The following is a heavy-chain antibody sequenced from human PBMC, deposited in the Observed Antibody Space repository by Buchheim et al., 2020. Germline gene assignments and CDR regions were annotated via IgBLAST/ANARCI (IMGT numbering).Heavy chain of an antibody. V-gene: IGHV3-66*01. CDR2: IYSGGTT. CDR3: ARALHFNWYLDL. J-gene: IGHJ2*01. CDR1: GFSVSSDY. D-gene: IGHD3-3*02. Sequence: EVQLVESGGGLVQPGGSLRLSCAVSGFSVSSDYMNWVRQAPGKGLEWVSVIYSGGTTYFTDSVKGRFTISRDTSKNHLYLQMTSLRDEDTAVYYCARALHFNWYLDLWGRGTL.